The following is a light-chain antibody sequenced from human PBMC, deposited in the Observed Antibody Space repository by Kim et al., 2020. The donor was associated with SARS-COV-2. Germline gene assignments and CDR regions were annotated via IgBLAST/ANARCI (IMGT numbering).Light chain of an antibody. V-gene: IGKV3-20*01. Sequence: PGDRANLSCRASQSVSISSLGWYPQKPGQAPRLLIYGASSRAPGTPDRCSGSGSGTDFTLTISRLEPEDFAVYYCLQYGSSALTFGGGTKVDIK. CDR2: GAS. J-gene: IGKJ4*01. CDR3: LQYGSSALT. CDR1: QSVSISS.